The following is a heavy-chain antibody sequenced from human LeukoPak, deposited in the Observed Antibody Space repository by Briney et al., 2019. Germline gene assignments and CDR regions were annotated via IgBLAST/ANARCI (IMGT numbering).Heavy chain of an antibody. CDR3: ARGVSYSSGSYVVFYYGMDV. V-gene: IGHV3-48*03. D-gene: IGHD6-19*01. J-gene: IGHJ6*02. Sequence: PGGSLRLSCVASGFTFNSYEMNWVRQAPGKGLEWVSYISVGGGTMYYSDSVKGRFTISRDNAKKSLFLQMNSLRAEDTAVYYCARGVSYSSGSYVVFYYGMDVWGQGTTVSVSS. CDR2: ISVGGGTM. CDR1: GFTFNSYE.